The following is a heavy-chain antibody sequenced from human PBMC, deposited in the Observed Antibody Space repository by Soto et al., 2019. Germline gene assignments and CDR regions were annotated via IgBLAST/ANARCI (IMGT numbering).Heavy chain of an antibody. V-gene: IGHV1-24*01. Sequence: ASVKVSCKVSGYTLTELSMHWVRQAPGKGLEWMGGFDPEDGETIYVQKFQGRVTMTEDTSTDTAYMELSSLRSEDTAVYYCARGLGLGGYCISTSCTDYGMDIWGQGTTVTVS. CDR1: GYTLTELS. D-gene: IGHD2-2*01. J-gene: IGHJ6*02. CDR2: FDPEDGET. CDR3: ARGLGLGGYCISTSCTDYGMDI.